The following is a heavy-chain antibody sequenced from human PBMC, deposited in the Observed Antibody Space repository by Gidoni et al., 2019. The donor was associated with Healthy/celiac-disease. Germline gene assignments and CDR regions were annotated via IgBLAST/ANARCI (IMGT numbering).Heavy chain of an antibody. J-gene: IGHJ4*02. D-gene: IGHD5-18*01. Sequence: QVQLQESGPGLVKPSQTLSLTCTVSGGSISSGSYYWSWIRQPAGKGLEWIGRIYTSGSTNYNPSLKSRVTISVDTSKNQFSLKLSSVTAADTAVYYCARGKRGYSYGPLDIDYWGQGTLVTVSS. CDR1: GGSISSGSYY. CDR3: ARGKRGYSYGPLDIDY. V-gene: IGHV4-61*02. CDR2: IYTSGST.